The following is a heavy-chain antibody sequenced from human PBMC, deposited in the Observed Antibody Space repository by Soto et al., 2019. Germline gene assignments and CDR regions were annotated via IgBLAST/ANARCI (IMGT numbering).Heavy chain of an antibody. J-gene: IGHJ4*02. CDR1: GFSLSTSGVG. V-gene: IGHV2-5*02. D-gene: IGHD3-10*01. CDR2: IYWDDDK. Sequence: QITLKESGPTLVKPTQTLTLTCTFSGFSLSTSGVGVGWIRQPPGKALEWLALIYWDDDKSYSPSLKSRLTITKDTPKNQVVLTMTNMDPVDTATYYCARSDYYGSGSYEYYFDYWGQGTLVTVSS. CDR3: ARSDYYGSGSYEYYFDY.